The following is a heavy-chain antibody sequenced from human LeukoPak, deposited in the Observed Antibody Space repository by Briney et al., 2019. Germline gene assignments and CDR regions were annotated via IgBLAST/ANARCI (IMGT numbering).Heavy chain of an antibody. CDR1: GFSLSTSGMC. CDR3: ARKGYNYGYFDY. J-gene: IGHJ4*02. V-gene: IGHV2-70*11. D-gene: IGHD5-18*01. CDR2: IDWDDDK. Sequence: ASGPALVKPTQTLTLTCTFSGFSLSTSGMCVSWIRQPPGKALEWLARIDWDDDKYYSTSLKTRLIISKDTSKNQVVLTMTNMDPVDTATYYCARKGYNYGYFDYWGQGTLVTVSS.